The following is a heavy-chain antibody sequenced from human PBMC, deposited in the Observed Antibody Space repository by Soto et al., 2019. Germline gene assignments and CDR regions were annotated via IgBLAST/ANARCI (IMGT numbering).Heavy chain of an antibody. D-gene: IGHD2-2*01. Sequence: GGSLRLSCAASGFTFSSYAMSWVRQAPGKGLEWVSAISGSGGSTYYADSVKGRFTISRDNSKNTLYLQMNSLRAEGTAVYYCAKMRTEAGYCSSTSCPESQEWGMDVWGQGITVTVSS. V-gene: IGHV3-23*01. J-gene: IGHJ6*02. CDR3: AKMRTEAGYCSSTSCPESQEWGMDV. CDR2: ISGSGGST. CDR1: GFTFSSYA.